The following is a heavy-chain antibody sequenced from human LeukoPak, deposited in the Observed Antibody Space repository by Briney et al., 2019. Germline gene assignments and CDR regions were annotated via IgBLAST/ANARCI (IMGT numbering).Heavy chain of an antibody. CDR2: INHSGST. Sequence: SETLSLTCAVYGGSFSGYYWSWIRQPPGKGLEWIGEINHSGSTNYNPSLKSRVTISVDTSKNQFSLKLSSATAADTAVYYCARPQYYYDSSGPSDAFDIWGQGTMVTVSS. D-gene: IGHD3-22*01. J-gene: IGHJ3*02. V-gene: IGHV4-34*01. CDR1: GGSFSGYY. CDR3: ARPQYYYDSSGPSDAFDI.